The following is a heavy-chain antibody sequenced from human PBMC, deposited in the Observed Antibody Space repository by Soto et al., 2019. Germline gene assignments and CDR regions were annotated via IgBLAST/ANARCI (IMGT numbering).Heavy chain of an antibody. Sequence: SVKVSCKASGGTFSSYGISWVRQAPGQGLEWMGWISAYNGNTNYAQKLQGRVTMTTDTSTSTAYMELRSLRSDDTAVYYCARGMVDCSGGSCYFPLWYYYYGMDVWGQGTTVTVSS. D-gene: IGHD2-15*01. J-gene: IGHJ6*02. V-gene: IGHV1-18*01. CDR1: GGTFSSYG. CDR3: ARGMVDCSGGSCYFPLWYYYYGMDV. CDR2: ISAYNGNT.